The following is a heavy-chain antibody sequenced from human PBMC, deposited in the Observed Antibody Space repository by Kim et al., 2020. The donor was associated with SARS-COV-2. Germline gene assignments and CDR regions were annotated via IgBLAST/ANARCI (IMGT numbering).Heavy chain of an antibody. CDR2: ISAYNGNT. CDR1: GYTFTSYG. V-gene: IGHV1-18*01. D-gene: IGHD6-6*01. Sequence: ASVKVSCKASGYTFTSYGISWVRQAPGQGLEWMGWISAYNGNTNYAQKLQGRVTMTTDTSTSTAYMELRSLRSDDTAVYYCARDLYIPARSPRSANYYYYGMDVWGQGTTVTVSS. J-gene: IGHJ6*02. CDR3: ARDLYIPARSPRSANYYYYGMDV.